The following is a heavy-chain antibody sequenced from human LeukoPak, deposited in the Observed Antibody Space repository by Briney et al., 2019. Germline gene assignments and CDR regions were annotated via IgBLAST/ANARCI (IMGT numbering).Heavy chain of an antibody. V-gene: IGHV1-18*01. CDR1: GYTFTSYG. Sequence: ASVKLSCKASGYTFTSYGISWVRQAPGQGLEWMGWISAYNGNTDYAQKLQGRVTMTTDTSTSTAYMELRSLKSDDTAVYYCARVGQYCSSSRFFDYLGQGTHLTDS. CDR3: ARVGQYCSSSRFFDY. CDR2: ISAYNGNT. D-gene: IGHD2-2*01. J-gene: IGHJ4*02.